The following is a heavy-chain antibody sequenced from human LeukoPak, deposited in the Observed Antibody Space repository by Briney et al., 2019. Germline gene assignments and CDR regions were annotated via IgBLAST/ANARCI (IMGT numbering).Heavy chain of an antibody. Sequence: SETLSLTCTVSGGSISSSSYYWGWIRQPPGKGLEWIGSIYYSGSTYYNPSLKSRVTISVDTSKNQFSLKLSSVTAADTAVYYCARVSSKSGTPYFDYWGQGTLVTVSS. CDR3: ARVSSKSGTPYFDY. D-gene: IGHD6-13*01. J-gene: IGHJ4*02. CDR1: GGSISSSSYY. CDR2: IYYSGST. V-gene: IGHV4-39*07.